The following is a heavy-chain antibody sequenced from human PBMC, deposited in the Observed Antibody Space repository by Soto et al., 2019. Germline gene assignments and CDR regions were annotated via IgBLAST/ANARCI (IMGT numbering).Heavy chain of an antibody. CDR1: GDPISSGDYY. CDR2: IYYSGTT. CDR3: ARAPYRGANSRGALDM. D-gene: IGHD7-27*01. J-gene: IGHJ3*02. V-gene: IGHV4-30-4*01. Sequence: QVQLQESGPGLVKPSQTLSLTCTVSGDPISSGDYYWSWIRQPPGKGLEWIGYIYYSGTTYYNPSLKSRVTRSVDTSKNQFSLKLSSVTAADTAVYYCARAPYRGANSRGALDMWGQGTMVTVSS.